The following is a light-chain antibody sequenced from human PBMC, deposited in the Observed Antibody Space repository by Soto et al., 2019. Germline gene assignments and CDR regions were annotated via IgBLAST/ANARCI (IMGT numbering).Light chain of an antibody. Sequence: EIVLTQSPATLSLSPGERSTLSCRASQSISSYLAWYQQKPGQAPRLLIYDASNRATAIPARFSGSGSGTDFTLTIISLEPEDFALYYCQQRSNWPRTFGQGTKV. CDR1: QSISSY. CDR2: DAS. V-gene: IGKV3-11*01. J-gene: IGKJ1*01. CDR3: QQRSNWPRT.